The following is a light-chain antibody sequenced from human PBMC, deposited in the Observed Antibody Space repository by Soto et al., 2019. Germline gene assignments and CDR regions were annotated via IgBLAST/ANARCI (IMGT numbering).Light chain of an antibody. CDR2: GAS. J-gene: IGKJ3*01. CDR1: QSISSTY. Sequence: EIVLTQSPGTLSLSPGERATLSCRASQSISSTYLAWYQQKPGQAPRLLIYGASSRATGIPDRFSGSGSGTDFTLTIIRLEPEDFAVYYCQQYGTSPRTFGPGTTVDIK. CDR3: QQYGTSPRT. V-gene: IGKV3-20*01.